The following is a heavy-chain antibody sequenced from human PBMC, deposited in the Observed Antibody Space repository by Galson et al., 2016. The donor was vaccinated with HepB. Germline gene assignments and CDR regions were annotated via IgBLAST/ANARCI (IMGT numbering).Heavy chain of an antibody. V-gene: IGHV1-69*13. D-gene: IGHD3-3*01. Sequence: SVKVSCKASGGTFSSYFISWVRQAPGQGLEWMGGIDPLFGTVNPAQRFQDRVTIIADESTSTAYMELNSLRSEDTAVYFCARRKSITISGVLKSLYFDLWGQGTLVRVSS. CDR3: ARRKSITISGVLKSLYFDL. CDR2: IDPLFGTV. CDR1: GGTFSSYF. J-gene: IGHJ4*02.